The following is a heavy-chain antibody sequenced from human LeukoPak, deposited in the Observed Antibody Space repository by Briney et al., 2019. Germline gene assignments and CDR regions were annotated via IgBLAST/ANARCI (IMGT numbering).Heavy chain of an antibody. Sequence: PSETLSLTCAVYGGSFSGYYWSWIRQPPGKGLEWLGYIYSDGSTNYNPSLKSRLTISVDTSKNQFSLKLSSVIAADTAVYYCARLLSSGRSDYWGQGTLVTVSS. J-gene: IGHJ4*02. D-gene: IGHD3-22*01. V-gene: IGHV4-59*08. CDR3: ARLLSSGRSDY. CDR2: IYSDGST. CDR1: GGSFSGYY.